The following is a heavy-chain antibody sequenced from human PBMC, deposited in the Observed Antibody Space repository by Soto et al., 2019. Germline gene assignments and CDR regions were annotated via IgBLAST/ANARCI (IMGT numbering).Heavy chain of an antibody. CDR2: ISGNGGST. CDR1: GFTFSNYA. Sequence: GGSLRLSCAASGFTFSNYAMSWVRPAPGKGLEWVSSISGNGGSTYYADSVKGRFTVSRDNSKNTLYLQMNSLRADDTAEYYCAKGVVVVGRVYYYYGMDVWGQGTTVTVSS. D-gene: IGHD2-15*01. CDR3: AKGVVVVGRVYYYYGMDV. J-gene: IGHJ6*02. V-gene: IGHV3-23*01.